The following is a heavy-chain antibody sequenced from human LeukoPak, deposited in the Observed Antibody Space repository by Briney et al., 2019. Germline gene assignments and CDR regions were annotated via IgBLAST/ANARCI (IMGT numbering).Heavy chain of an antibody. Sequence: GGSLRLSCVASGFTFSSYEMNWVRQAPGKGLEWVSYISSSGSTIYYADSVKGRFTISRDNAKNSLYLQMNSLRAEDTAVYYCAREGIAAAGGYFDYWGQGTLVTVSS. CDR1: GFTFSSYE. CDR3: AREGIAAAGGYFDY. V-gene: IGHV3-48*03. CDR2: ISSSGSTI. D-gene: IGHD6-13*01. J-gene: IGHJ4*02.